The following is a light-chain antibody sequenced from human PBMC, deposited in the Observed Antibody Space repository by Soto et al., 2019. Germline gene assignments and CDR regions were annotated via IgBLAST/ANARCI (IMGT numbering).Light chain of an antibody. CDR3: QQYYGTLPT. CDR2: WAS. Sequence: DIVMTQSPDSLAVSLGERVTINCKSSQSILYSSNNKNYLAWYQQKPGQPPKLLIYWASTRESGVPDRFSGSGSGTDFSLTISSLQAEDVAVYYCQQYYGTLPTFGQGTKVGIK. CDR1: QSILYSSNNKNY. V-gene: IGKV4-1*01. J-gene: IGKJ1*01.